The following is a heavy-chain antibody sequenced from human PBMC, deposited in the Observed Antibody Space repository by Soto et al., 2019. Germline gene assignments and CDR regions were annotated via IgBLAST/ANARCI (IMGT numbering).Heavy chain of an antibody. CDR2: VNNGGGGT. CDR3: AKERLGRGIDY. Sequence: GGSLRLSCAASGFTFSNYAMTWVHQAPGKGPEWISTVNNGGGGTYYADSVKGRFTISRDNSKNTLYLQVSSLRAEDTAVYYCAKERLGRGIDYWGQGILVTVSS. J-gene: IGHJ4*02. V-gene: IGHV3-23*01. D-gene: IGHD3-10*01. CDR1: GFTFSNYA.